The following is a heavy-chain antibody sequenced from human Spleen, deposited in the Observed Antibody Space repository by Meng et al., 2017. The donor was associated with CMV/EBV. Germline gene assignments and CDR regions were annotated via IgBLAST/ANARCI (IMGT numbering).Heavy chain of an antibody. V-gene: IGHV1-2*02. CDR3: ARSADPAIAPSFDF. Sequence: KADGYTVSGYYINWVRQAPGQGLEWMGWINPGSAGTKYVQKFQGRVTMTSDTSISTAYLELTRVRFDDTAVYYCARSADPAIAPSFDFWGHGTLVTVSS. CDR2: INPGSAGT. J-gene: IGHJ4*01. CDR1: GYTVSGYY. D-gene: IGHD5-18*01.